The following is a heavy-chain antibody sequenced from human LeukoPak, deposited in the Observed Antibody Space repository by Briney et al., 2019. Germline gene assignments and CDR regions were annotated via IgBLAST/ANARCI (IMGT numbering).Heavy chain of an antibody. CDR1: GFTFSRYG. V-gene: IGHV3-23*01. CDR3: AKDVTYGDYWGAFDY. Sequence: GGSLRLSCATSGFTFSRYGMSWVRQAPGKGLEWVSTISGSGGTTYYADSVKGRFTISRDNSKNTLYLQMNSLRAEDTAVYYCAKDVTYGDYWGAFDYWGQGTLVTVSS. J-gene: IGHJ4*02. D-gene: IGHD4-17*01. CDR2: ISGSGGTT.